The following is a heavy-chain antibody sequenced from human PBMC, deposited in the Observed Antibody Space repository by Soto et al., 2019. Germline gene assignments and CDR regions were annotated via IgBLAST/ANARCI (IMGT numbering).Heavy chain of an antibody. J-gene: IGHJ4*02. CDR2: IIPIFGTA. CDR1: GGTFSSYA. CDR3: ARGTSTAPFDY. D-gene: IGHD4-4*01. V-gene: IGHV1-69*06. Sequence: GASVKVSCKASGGTFSSYAISWVLQAPGQGLEWMGGIIPIFGTANYAQKFQGRVTITADKSTSTAYMELSSLRSEDTAVYYCARGTSTAPFDYWGQGTLVTVSS.